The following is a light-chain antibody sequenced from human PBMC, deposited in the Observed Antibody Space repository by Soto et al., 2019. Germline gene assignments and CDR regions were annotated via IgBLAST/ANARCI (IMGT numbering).Light chain of an antibody. V-gene: IGKV3-11*01. CDR1: QSVHNF. Sequence: EVVLTQSPATLSFSPGDRCALSFKGSQSVHNFLAWYQQKPGQAPRLLIYGASNRATGIPDRFSGSGSGTDFTLTISSLEPEDFAVYYCQQRSTWPPFSFGPGTKVDIK. J-gene: IGKJ3*01. CDR2: GAS. CDR3: QQRSTWPPFS.